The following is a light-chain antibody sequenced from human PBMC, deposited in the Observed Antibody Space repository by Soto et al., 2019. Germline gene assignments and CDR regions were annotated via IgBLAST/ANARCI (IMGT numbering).Light chain of an antibody. Sequence: DIQMTQSPATLSASVGDRVTITCRASQSISSWLAWYQQKPGKVPKLLIDDASSLESGVPSRFSGSGSGTEFTLTISSLQPDDFATYYCQQYNTYLLTFGQGTKVDIK. CDR3: QQYNTYLLT. V-gene: IGKV1-5*01. J-gene: IGKJ1*01. CDR2: DAS. CDR1: QSISSW.